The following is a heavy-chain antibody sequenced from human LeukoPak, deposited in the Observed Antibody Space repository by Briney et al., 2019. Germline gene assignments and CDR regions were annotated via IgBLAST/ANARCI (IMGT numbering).Heavy chain of an antibody. J-gene: IGHJ4*02. CDR3: VRDGLSRGPGPLY. Sequence: GGTLKICCAASEFSFNTFAKHWVRKAPGNAQAGAAVIFYDGSDEKYADSVKGRFAISRDNSKSTVYLQMNRLRREDTAVYYCVRDGLSRGPGPLYWGQGTLVTVSS. V-gene: IGHV3-30*09. CDR1: EFSFNTFA. D-gene: IGHD3-16*01. CDR2: IFYDGSDE.